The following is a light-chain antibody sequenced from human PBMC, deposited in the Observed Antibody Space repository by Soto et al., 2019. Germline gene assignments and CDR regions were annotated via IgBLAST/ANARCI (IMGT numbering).Light chain of an antibody. CDR3: SSYTSSNTYV. Sequence: QSALTQPASVSGSPGQSITISCTGTSSDVGGYDYVSWYQQHPGKAPKLMICDVSNRPSGVSNRFSGSKSGNTASLTISGLQAEDAADYYCSSYTSSNTYVFGTETKLTVL. J-gene: IGLJ1*01. CDR1: SSDVGGYDY. CDR2: DVS. V-gene: IGLV2-14*01.